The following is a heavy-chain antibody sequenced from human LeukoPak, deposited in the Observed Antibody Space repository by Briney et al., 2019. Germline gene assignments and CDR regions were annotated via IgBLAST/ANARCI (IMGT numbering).Heavy chain of an antibody. J-gene: IGHJ6*02. CDR2: VNHSGST. CDR1: GGSFRGFY. Sequence: SETLSLTCGVYGGSFRGFYWSWVRQPPGKGLEWIGEVNHSGSTNYNASLKSRVSISVDTSKNQFSLKLSSVAAADTAVYYCARIRVGTTVTAQYYYYGMDVWGQGTTVTVSS. V-gene: IGHV4-34*01. D-gene: IGHD4-17*01. CDR3: ARIRVGTTVTAQYYYYGMDV.